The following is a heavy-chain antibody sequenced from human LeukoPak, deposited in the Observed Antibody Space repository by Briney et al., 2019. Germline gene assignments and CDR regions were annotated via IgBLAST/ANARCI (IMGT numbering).Heavy chain of an antibody. CDR3: ARSEYVWGGYRLDF. CDR2: IHSTGTT. CDR1: GASISRHY. D-gene: IGHD3-16*02. V-gene: IGHV4-4*08. Sequence: SETRSLTCFVSGASISRHYWTWMRHTPGQGLHWIGYIHSTGTTNYNPSLKSRVTMSLDTSKNQLSLRLNSVAAAGTAVYYCARSEYVWGGYRLDFWGQGALVTVSS. J-gene: IGHJ4*02.